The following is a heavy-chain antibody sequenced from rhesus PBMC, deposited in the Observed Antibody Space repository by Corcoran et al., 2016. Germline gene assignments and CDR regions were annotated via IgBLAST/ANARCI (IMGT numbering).Heavy chain of an antibody. D-gene: IGHD6-25*01. CDR1: RYSFPISC. CDR2: IYPSDSDT. CDR3: AKCGYSGSWNSIFDY. Sequence: EVPLVQSGAEVKRPGESLTIYCTTFRYSFPISCLRCVRLLPGTGLEWMGAIYPSDSDTRYSPAFQGQVTISADKSISTTYLQWSSLKASDSATYYCAKCGYSGSWNSIFDYWGQGVLVTVSS. V-gene: IGHV5-2*01. J-gene: IGHJ4*01.